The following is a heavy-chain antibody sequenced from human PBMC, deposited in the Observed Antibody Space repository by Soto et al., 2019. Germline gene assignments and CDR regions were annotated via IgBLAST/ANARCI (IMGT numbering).Heavy chain of an antibody. CDR2: MYHSGST. CDR3: ATLPPRIVVSLLPIPT. Sequence: SETLSLTCAVSGGSISSGGYSWSLIRQPPGKGLEWIGYMYHSGSTYYNPSLKSRVTISIDRSKNQFSLKLSSVTAADTAVYYCATLPPRIVVSLLPIPTWGQGILVTVSS. V-gene: IGHV4-30-2*01. CDR1: GGSISSGGYS. D-gene: IGHD2-21*01. J-gene: IGHJ5*02.